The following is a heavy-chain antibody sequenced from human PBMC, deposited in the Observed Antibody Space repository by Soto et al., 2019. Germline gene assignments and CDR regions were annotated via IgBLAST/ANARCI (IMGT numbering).Heavy chain of an antibody. CDR2: INPNSGGT. CDR1: GYTFTGYY. J-gene: IGHJ4*02. Sequence: ASVKVSCKASGYTFTGYYMHWVRQAPGQGLEWMGWINPNSGGTNYAQKFQGRVTMTRDTSISTAYMELSRLRSDDTAVYYCARVSMGGYYDSSGYYYSFDYWGQGTLVTVSS. CDR3: ARVSMGGYYDSSGYYYSFDY. V-gene: IGHV1-2*02. D-gene: IGHD3-22*01.